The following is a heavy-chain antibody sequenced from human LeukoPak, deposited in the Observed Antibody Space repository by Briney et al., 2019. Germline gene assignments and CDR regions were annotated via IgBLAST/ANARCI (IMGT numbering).Heavy chain of an antibody. CDR3: ARVAVEMASWFDP. D-gene: IGHD5-24*01. CDR1: GYTFTGYH. V-gene: IGHV1-2*02. CDR2: INPNSGDT. J-gene: IGHJ5*02. Sequence: GASVKVSCKASGYTFTGYHMHWVRQAPGQGLEWMGWINPNSGDTNYAQKFQGRVTMTRDTSISTAYVELSRLRSGDTAVYYCARVAVEMASWFDPWGQGTLVTVSS.